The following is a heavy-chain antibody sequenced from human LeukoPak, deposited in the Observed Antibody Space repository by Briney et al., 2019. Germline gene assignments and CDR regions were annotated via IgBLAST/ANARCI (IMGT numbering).Heavy chain of an antibody. CDR2: IYTRGST. Sequence: SETLSLTCTVSGGSINNYYWSWIRQPAGKGLEWIGRIYTRGSTNYNPSLKSRVTMSVDTSKNQFSLKLSSVTAADTAVYYCARGRYCSADICSGGDAFDIWGQGTMVSDSS. CDR1: GGSINNYY. D-gene: IGHD2-15*01. V-gene: IGHV4-4*07. J-gene: IGHJ3*02. CDR3: ARGRYCSADICSGGDAFDI.